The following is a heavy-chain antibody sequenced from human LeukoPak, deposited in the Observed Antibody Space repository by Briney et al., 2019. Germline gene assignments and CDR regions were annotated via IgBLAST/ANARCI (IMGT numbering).Heavy chain of an antibody. CDR1: GFTFSSYA. Sequence: QTGGSLRLSCAASGFTFSSYAMTWVRQAPGKGLEWASGVSASGYSTYYADSVKGRFTTSRDNSKNTLYLQMNSLRAEDTAVYYCAKSGFENYDRPPGAFDIWGQGTMVTVSS. CDR2: VSASGYST. J-gene: IGHJ3*02. D-gene: IGHD3-22*01. CDR3: AKSGFENYDRPPGAFDI. V-gene: IGHV3-23*01.